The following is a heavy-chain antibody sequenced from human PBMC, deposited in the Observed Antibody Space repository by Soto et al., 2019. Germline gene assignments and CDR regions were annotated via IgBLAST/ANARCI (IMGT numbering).Heavy chain of an antibody. CDR2: IDKSGTAR. Sequence: GGSLRLSCVGSGFTFSSYGMNWVRQRPGKGLEWLSSIDKSGTARYYADSVKGRFTISRDNAKNSLYLQMNSLRDEDTAVYYCARGLYYYDSRGYWGYWGQGTLVTVSS. J-gene: IGHJ4*02. CDR1: GFTFSSYG. D-gene: IGHD3-22*01. CDR3: ARGLYYYDSRGYWGY. V-gene: IGHV3-48*02.